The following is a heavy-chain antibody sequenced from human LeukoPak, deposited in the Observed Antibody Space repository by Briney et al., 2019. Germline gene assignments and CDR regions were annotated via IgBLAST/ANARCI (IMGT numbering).Heavy chain of an antibody. V-gene: IGHV3-64*01. CDR2: ISSNGGST. D-gene: IGHD6-19*01. Sequence: GGSLRLSCAASGFTFSSYAMHWVRQAPGKGLEYVSAISSNGGSTYYANSVKGRFTISRDNSKNTLYLQMGSLRAEDMAVYYCARDPGLDPYYYYYYVDVWGKGTTVTVSS. CDR1: GFTFSSYA. CDR3: ARDPGLDPYYYYYYVDV. J-gene: IGHJ6*03.